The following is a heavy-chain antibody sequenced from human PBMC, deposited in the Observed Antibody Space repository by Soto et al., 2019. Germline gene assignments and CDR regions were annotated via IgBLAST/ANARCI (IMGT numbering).Heavy chain of an antibody. J-gene: IGHJ6*04. CDR1: GFSFGDYA. Sequence: VQVLESGGGLVQPGGSLRLSCAASGFSFGDYAMSWVRQAPGKGLERVSGISGTGSRTSYADSVRGRFTISRDNVNNTLSLQMDSLRAEDTAVYYCARGGRYTYGYGDYSYGMDVWGEGTTVTVSS. CDR3: ARGGRYTYGYGDYSYGMDV. V-gene: IGHV3-23*01. CDR2: ISGTGSRT. D-gene: IGHD5-18*01.